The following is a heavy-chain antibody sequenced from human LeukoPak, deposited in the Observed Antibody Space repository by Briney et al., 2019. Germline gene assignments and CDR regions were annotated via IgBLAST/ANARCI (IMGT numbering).Heavy chain of an antibody. CDR2: ISTSGGST. CDR3: ARRGESASYGDYRFDY. V-gene: IGHV3-23*01. J-gene: IGHJ4*02. CDR1: GFTFSSYA. Sequence: AGGSLRLSCAASGFTFSSYAMSWVRQAPGKGLEWVSTISTSGGSTYYADSVKGRFTISRDNSKNTLFLQMNSLRAEDTAVYYCARRGESASYGDYRFDYWGQGTLVTVSS. D-gene: IGHD4-17*01.